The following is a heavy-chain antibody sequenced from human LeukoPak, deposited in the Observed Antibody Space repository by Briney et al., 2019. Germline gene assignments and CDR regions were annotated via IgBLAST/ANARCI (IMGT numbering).Heavy chain of an antibody. CDR1: GGSISSYY. D-gene: IGHD5-18*01. CDR3: ARFHLRRGYFHFDY. J-gene: IGHJ4*02. CDR2: IYYSGST. Sequence: PSETLSLTCTVSGGSISSYYWSWIRQPPGKGLEWIGYIYYSGSTNYNPSLKSRVTISVDTSKNQFSLKLSSVTAADTAVYYCARFHLRRGYFHFDYWGQGTLVTV. V-gene: IGHV4-59*01.